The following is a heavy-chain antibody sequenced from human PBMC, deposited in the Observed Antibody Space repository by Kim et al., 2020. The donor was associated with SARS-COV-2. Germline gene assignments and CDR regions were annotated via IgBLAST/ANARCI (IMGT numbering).Heavy chain of an antibody. CDR3: TSLITA. CDR1: GFTFSGSP. J-gene: IGHJ4*02. CDR2: VGHKAHNYAT. V-gene: IGHV3-73*01. D-gene: IGHD6-25*01. Sequence: GGSLRLSCAASGFTFSGSPIHWVRQAAGKRLEWVGRVGHKAHNYATTYGASVKGRFTISRDDSKNTAYLQMNSLKTEDTAVYYCTSLITAWGQGTLVTVSS.